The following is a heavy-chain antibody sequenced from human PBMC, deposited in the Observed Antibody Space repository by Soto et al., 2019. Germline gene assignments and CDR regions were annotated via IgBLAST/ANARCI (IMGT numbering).Heavy chain of an antibody. CDR3: AKALVDTAMVNFDY. CDR1: GFTFTIYA. Sequence: EVQLLESGGGLVQPGGSLRLSCAASGFTFTIYAMSWVRQAPGKGLEWVSGISGSGGNTYYADSVKGRFTISRDNSKNTLYLQMNSLRAEDTAVYYCAKALVDTAMVNFDYWGQGTLVTVSS. D-gene: IGHD5-18*01. CDR2: ISGSGGNT. V-gene: IGHV3-23*01. J-gene: IGHJ4*02.